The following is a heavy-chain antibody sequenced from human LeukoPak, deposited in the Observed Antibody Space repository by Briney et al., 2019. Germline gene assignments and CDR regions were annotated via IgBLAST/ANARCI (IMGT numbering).Heavy chain of an antibody. CDR1: GFTFSSYW. CDR3: SKGPYYYDSSGYLDY. CDR2: IKQDGSEK. Sequence: EGSLRLSCAASGFTFSSYWMSWVRQAPGKGLEWVANIKQDGSEKYYVDSVKGRFTISRDNAKNSLYLQMNSLRAEDTALYYCSKGPYYYDSSGYLDYWGQGTLVTVSS. V-gene: IGHV3-7*03. J-gene: IGHJ4*02. D-gene: IGHD3-22*01.